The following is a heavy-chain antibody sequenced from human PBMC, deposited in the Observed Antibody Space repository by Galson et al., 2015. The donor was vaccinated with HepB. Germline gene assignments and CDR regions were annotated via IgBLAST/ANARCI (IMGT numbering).Heavy chain of an antibody. CDR1: GFTFSSYG. D-gene: IGHD2-2*01. Sequence: SLRLSCAASGFTFSSYGMHWVRQAPGKGLEWVAVIWYDGSNKYYADSVKGRFTISRDNSKNTLYLQMNSLRAEDTAVYYCARDPYCSSTSCAEYYYYYGMDVWGQGTTVTVSS. CDR3: ARDPYCSSTSCAEYYYYYGMDV. V-gene: IGHV3-33*01. CDR2: IWYDGSNK. J-gene: IGHJ6*02.